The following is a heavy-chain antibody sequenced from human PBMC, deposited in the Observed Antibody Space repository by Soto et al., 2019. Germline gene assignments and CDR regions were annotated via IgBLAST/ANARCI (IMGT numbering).Heavy chain of an antibody. Sequence: EVQLVESGGGIVQPGESLRLSCAASGCTFDYYWMHWVRQAPGKGLVWVSRVHSDGTTTTYADSVKGRFTISRDNARNTVSLQMSSLRAEDTAIYYCARGDRGGFDLWGHGTVVTVSS. V-gene: IGHV3-74*01. CDR3: ARGDRGGFDL. CDR1: GCTFDYYW. CDR2: VHSDGTTT. D-gene: IGHD3-10*01. J-gene: IGHJ3*01.